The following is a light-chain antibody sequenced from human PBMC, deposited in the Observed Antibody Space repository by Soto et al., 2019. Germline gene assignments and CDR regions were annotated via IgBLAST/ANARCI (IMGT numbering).Light chain of an antibody. CDR2: NVN. J-gene: IGLJ1*01. Sequence: QSALTQPASVSGSPGQSITISCTGTSSDIGGYNFVSWYQQHPDKAPKFMIYNVNIRPSWVSDRFSGSKSGNTASLTISGLQAEDEADYYCSSYTSGSRYVFGTGTKLTVL. V-gene: IGLV2-14*01. CDR1: SSDIGGYNF. CDR3: SSYTSGSRYV.